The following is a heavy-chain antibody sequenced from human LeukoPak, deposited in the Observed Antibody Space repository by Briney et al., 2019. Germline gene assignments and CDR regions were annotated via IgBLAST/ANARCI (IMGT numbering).Heavy chain of an antibody. CDR2: ISGSGDST. V-gene: IGHV3-23*01. J-gene: IGHJ4*02. CDR1: GFTFRSSA. D-gene: IGHD3-10*01. CDR3: AKVDATYGSGSYYPWVY. Sequence: GGSLRLSCAASGFTFRSSAMSWVRQAPGKGPEWVSAISGSGDSTYYADSVKGRFTISRDNSKNTLYLQMNTLRAEDTAVYYCAKVDATYGSGSYYPWVYWGQGTLVTVSS.